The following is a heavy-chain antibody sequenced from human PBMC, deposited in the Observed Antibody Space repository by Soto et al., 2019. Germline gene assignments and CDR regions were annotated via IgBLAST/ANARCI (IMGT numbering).Heavy chain of an antibody. Sequence: QLQLQESGPGLVKPSETLSLTCTVSGGSISSSSYYWGWIRQPPGKVLEWIGSIFYTGSTYHNPSLKSRVTIAVDTSKNQFSLKLSSVTAADTAVYYCARQGRYYNDSRGYYVDYWGQGTLVTVSS. CDR3: ARQGRYYNDSRGYYVDY. D-gene: IGHD3-22*01. V-gene: IGHV4-39*01. J-gene: IGHJ4*02. CDR2: IFYTGST. CDR1: GGSISSSSYY.